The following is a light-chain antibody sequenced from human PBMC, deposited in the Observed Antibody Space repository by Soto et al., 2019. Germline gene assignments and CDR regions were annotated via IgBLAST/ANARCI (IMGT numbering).Light chain of an antibody. CDR3: QHRYNWPYT. CDR1: QRVSSSH. Sequence: EIVLTQSPGTLSLSPGQRANLSCRASQRVSSSHLAWYQQKPGQAPRLLIYGASNRATGIPARFSGSGSGTDFTLIISSLEPEDFAVYYCQHRYNWPYTFGQGTKVDIK. V-gene: IGKV3D-20*02. J-gene: IGKJ2*01. CDR2: GAS.